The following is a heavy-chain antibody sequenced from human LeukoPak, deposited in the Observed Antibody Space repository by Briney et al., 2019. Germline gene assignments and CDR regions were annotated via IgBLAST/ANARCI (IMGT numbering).Heavy chain of an antibody. CDR2: ISGSGGST. D-gene: IGHD2-2*03. CDR1: GFTFSSYA. CDR3: AKDGYCSSTSCYGWFDP. J-gene: IGHJ5*02. Sequence: PGGSLRLSCAASGFTFSSYAMSWVRQAPGKGLEWVSAISGSGGSTYYADSAKGRFTISRDNSKNTLYLQMNSLRAEDTAVYYCAKDGYCSSTSCYGWFDPWGQGTLVTVSS. V-gene: IGHV3-23*01.